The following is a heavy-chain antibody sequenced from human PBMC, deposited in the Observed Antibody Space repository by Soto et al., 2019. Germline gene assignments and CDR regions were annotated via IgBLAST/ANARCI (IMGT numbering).Heavy chain of an antibody. CDR2: IIPIFGTA. CDR1: GGTFSSYA. Sequence: QVQLVQSGAEVKKPGSSVKVSCKASGGTFSSYAISWVRQAPGQGLEWMGGIIPIFGTANYAQKFQGRVTITADESPSTGYMELSSLRSEDTAVYYCARNGYSSGWLLGLDPWGQGTLVTVSS. CDR3: ARNGYSSGWLLGLDP. D-gene: IGHD6-19*01. J-gene: IGHJ5*02. V-gene: IGHV1-69*01.